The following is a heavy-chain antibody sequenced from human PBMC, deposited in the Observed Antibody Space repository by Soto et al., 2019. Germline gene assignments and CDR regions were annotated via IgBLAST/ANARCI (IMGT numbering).Heavy chain of an antibody. J-gene: IGHJ6*02. CDR3: AKEVRDSSGWYYYYYGMDV. CDR2: ISGSGGST. CDR1: GFTFSSYA. D-gene: IGHD6-19*01. Sequence: GGSLRLSCAASGFTFSSYAMSWVRQAPGKGLEWVSAISGSGGSTYYADSVKGRFTISRDNSKNTLYLQMNSLRAEDTAVYYCAKEVRDSSGWYYYYYGMDVWGQGTTVTVSS. V-gene: IGHV3-23*01.